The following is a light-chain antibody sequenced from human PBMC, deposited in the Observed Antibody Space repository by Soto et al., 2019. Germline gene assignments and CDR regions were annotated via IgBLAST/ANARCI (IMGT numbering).Light chain of an antibody. V-gene: IGLV2-8*01. CDR2: EVS. CDR1: SRDVGGHDY. J-gene: IGLJ2*01. CDR3: SLIGTRNRFV. Sequence: QSALTQPPSASGSPGQSVTISCTGTSRDVGGHDYVSWYQQHPGQAPKLIIYEVSKRPSGVPDRFSGSKSGNTASLTVSGVQAEDGADYYLSLIGTRNRFVFGGGTKLTVL.